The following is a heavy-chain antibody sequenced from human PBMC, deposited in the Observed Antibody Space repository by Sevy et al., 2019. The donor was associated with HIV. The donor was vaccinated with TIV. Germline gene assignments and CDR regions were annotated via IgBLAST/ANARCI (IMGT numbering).Heavy chain of an antibody. J-gene: IGHJ3*01. V-gene: IGHV1-69*13. Sequence: ASVKVSCKASGGTFSSYAINWVRQAPGQGLEWMGGIIPIFGTANYAQKFQGRVTTTADESTSTAYMELSSLRSGDTAGYYCARSFDSEGAFDVWGQGTMVTVSS. CDR2: IIPIFGTA. CDR3: ARSFDSEGAFDV. CDR1: GGTFSSYA.